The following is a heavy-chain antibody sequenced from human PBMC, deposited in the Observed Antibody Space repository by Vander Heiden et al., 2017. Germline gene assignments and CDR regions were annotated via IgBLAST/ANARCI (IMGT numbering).Heavy chain of an antibody. J-gene: IGHJ3*02. D-gene: IGHD1-26*01. Sequence: EVQVVESGGGLVTPGGSLLVSCAASGCCFSSYSMNWFRKAPGKGREWVSNISSRSGYIHYADSVNGRVTIARDKAKNSRYQQKNSRRVEDTAVYYGERERLDSGRVCDALDIWGQGAMVTVSS. CDR2: ISSRSGYI. V-gene: IGHV3-21*01. CDR1: GCCFSSYS. CDR3: ERERLDSGRVCDALDI.